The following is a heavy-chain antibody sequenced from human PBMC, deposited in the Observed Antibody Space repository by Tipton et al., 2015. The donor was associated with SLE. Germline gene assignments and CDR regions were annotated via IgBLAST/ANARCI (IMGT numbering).Heavy chain of an antibody. D-gene: IGHD5-24*01. CDR2: IPFDGNND. V-gene: IGHV3-30*02. Sequence: SLRLSCAASGFSFGHYAMHWVRQAPGKGLQWVASIPFDGNNDAYADPVKGRFTIARDNSKNTLYLQLNSLRPEDTAVYYCAKQREDDYDYDFDYRGQGTLVTVSS. J-gene: IGHJ4*02. CDR1: GFSFGHYA. CDR3: AKQREDDYDYDFDY.